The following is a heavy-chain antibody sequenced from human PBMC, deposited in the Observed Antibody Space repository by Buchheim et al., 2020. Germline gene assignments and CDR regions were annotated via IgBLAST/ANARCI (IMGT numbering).Heavy chain of an antibody. J-gene: IGHJ4*02. Sequence: EVQLVESGGGLVQPGRSLRLSCVAPGFAFSSYAMSWVRQVPGKGLEWVSVISGSGGITYYADSVKGRFTISRDTSKSTLFLQMNSLRAEDTAIYYCAKDRFRELATKGGGLASWGQGTL. CDR3: AKDRFRELATKGGGLAS. D-gene: IGHD3-10*01. CDR1: GFAFSSYA. CDR2: ISGSGGIT. V-gene: IGHV3-23*04.